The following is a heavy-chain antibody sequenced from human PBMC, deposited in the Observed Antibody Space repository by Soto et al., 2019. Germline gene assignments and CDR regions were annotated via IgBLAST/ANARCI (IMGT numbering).Heavy chain of an antibody. CDR1: GYTFTSYG. Sequence: ASVKVSCKASGYTFTSYGISWVRQAPGQGLEWMGWISAYNGNTNYAQKLQGRVTMTSDTSTSTAYMELRSLRSDDTAVYYCARGLRYFDWLFYYGMEVWGQGTTVTVSS. CDR2: ISAYNGNT. J-gene: IGHJ6*02. CDR3: ARGLRYFDWLFYYGMEV. D-gene: IGHD3-9*01. V-gene: IGHV1-18*01.